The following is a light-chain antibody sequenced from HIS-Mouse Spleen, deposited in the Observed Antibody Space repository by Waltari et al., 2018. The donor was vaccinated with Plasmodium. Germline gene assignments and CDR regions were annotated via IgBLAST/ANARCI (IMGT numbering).Light chain of an antibody. CDR1: QSVSSN. J-gene: IGKJ3*01. V-gene: IGKV3-15*01. Sequence: EIVMTQSPATLSVYRGERATLSCRASQSVSSNLAWYQQKPGQAPRLLIYGASTRATGIPARFSGSGSGTEFTLTISSLQSEDFAVYYCQQYNNWSFTFGPGTKVDIK. CDR3: QQYNNWSFT. CDR2: GAS.